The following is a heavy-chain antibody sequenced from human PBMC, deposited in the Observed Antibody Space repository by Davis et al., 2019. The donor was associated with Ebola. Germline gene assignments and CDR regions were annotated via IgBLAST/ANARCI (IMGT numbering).Heavy chain of an antibody. Sequence: SGPTLVKPTETLTLTCTVSGFSLSNGRMGVSWIRQPPGKALEWLAHIFSSDRKSYITSLKSRLTITKDTSKNQVVLTMTNMDPVDTATYYCAHSKRYYDILTGYYRYYFDYWGQGTLVTVSS. CDR3: AHSKRYYDILTGYYRYYFDY. V-gene: IGHV2-26*01. D-gene: IGHD3-9*01. CDR2: IFSSDRK. J-gene: IGHJ4*02. CDR1: GFSLSNGRMG.